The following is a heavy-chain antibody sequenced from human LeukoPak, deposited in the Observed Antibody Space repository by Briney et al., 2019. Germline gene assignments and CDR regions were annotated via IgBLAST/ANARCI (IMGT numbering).Heavy chain of an antibody. Sequence: PSETLSLTCTVSGYSIGSGYYWGWIRQPPGKGLEWIGRIYTSGSTNYNPSLKSRVTISVDTSKNQFSLKLSSVTAADTAVYYCATGIYDFWSGYSGGFDYWGQGTLVTVSS. V-gene: IGHV4-38-2*02. CDR3: ATGIYDFWSGYSGGFDY. D-gene: IGHD3-3*01. CDR1: GYSIGSGYY. J-gene: IGHJ4*02. CDR2: IYTSGST.